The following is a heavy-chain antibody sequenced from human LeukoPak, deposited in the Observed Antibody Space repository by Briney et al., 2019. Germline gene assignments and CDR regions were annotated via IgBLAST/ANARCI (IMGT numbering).Heavy chain of an antibody. V-gene: IGHV4-34*01. CDR3: ARGFTIAAATTSFDY. CDR1: GGSFSGYY. CDR2: INHSGST. J-gene: IGHJ4*02. Sequence: SETLSLTCAVYGGSFSGYYWSWIRQPPGKGLEWIGEINHSGSTNYNPSLKSRVTISVDTSKNQFSLKLSSVTAADTAVYYCARGFTIAAATTSFDYWGQGTLVTVSS. D-gene: IGHD6-13*01.